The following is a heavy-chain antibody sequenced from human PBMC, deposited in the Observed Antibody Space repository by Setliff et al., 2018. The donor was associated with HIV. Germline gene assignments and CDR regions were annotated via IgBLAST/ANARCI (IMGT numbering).Heavy chain of an antibody. V-gene: IGHV4-4*09. D-gene: IGHD6-13*01. CDR2: IYTSRGT. CDR3: ARSPSYRSSWEYYFDY. CDR1: GGSISGYH. Sequence: SSETLSLTCTVSGGSISGYHRSWLRQTPGKGLEWIGYIYTSRGTNYNHSLRTRVIISVDTSNQFSLKLSSVTAADAAVYYCARSPSYRSSWEYYFDYWGQGILVTSPQ. J-gene: IGHJ4*02.